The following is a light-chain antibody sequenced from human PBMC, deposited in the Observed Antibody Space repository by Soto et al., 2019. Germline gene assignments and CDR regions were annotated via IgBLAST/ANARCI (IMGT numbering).Light chain of an antibody. J-gene: IGKJ1*01. CDR3: QQSYSTPRT. V-gene: IGKV1-39*01. Sequence: DIPMTQSPSSLPASVGDRVTITCRASQSIANYLSWFQQKPGRAPNLLIYGASSLQSGVPSRFSGSGSGTDFTLTISTLQPEDFATYYCQQSYSTPRTFGQGTKVEVK. CDR2: GAS. CDR1: QSIANY.